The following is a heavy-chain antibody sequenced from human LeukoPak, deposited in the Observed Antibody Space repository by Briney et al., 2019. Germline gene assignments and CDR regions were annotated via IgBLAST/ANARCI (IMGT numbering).Heavy chain of an antibody. CDR1: RFTFSSYA. V-gene: IGHV3-23*01. J-gene: IGHJ6*03. CDR3: ARMSSTEIYYFYYMDV. Sequence: GGSLRLSCAASRFTFSSYAMNWVRQAPGKGLEWVSAIGNSGVSTYYADSVKGRFTISRDNSKNTLYLQVDSLRAEDTAVYYCARMSSTEIYYFYYMDVWGKGTTVTVSS. D-gene: IGHD6-6*01. CDR2: IGNSGVST.